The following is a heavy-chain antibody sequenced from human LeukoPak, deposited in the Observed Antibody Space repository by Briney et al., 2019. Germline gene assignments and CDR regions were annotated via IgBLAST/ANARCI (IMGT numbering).Heavy chain of an antibody. CDR2: INHSGST. D-gene: IGHD4/OR15-4a*01. Sequence: SETLSLTCAVYGGSFSGYYWSWIRQPPGKGLEWIGEINHSGSTNYNPSLKSRVTISVDTSKNQFSLKLSSVTAADTAVCHCARGVLDFDYWGQGTLVTVSS. CDR1: GGSFSGYY. J-gene: IGHJ4*02. CDR3: ARGVLDFDY. V-gene: IGHV4-34*01.